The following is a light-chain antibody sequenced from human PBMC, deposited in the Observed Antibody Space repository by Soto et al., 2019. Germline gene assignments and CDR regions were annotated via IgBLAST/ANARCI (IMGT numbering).Light chain of an antibody. V-gene: IGLV1-44*01. CDR1: SSNIGRNT. CDR3: AAWDDSMNGYV. J-gene: IGLJ1*01. Sequence: QSVLTQPPSASGTPGQKVTISCSGNSSNIGRNTVNWYQQLPGTAPKLLISTNNRRPSGVPARFSGSKSGTSASLAISGLQSDDEADYYCAAWDDSMNGYVFGNGTKVTV. CDR2: TNN.